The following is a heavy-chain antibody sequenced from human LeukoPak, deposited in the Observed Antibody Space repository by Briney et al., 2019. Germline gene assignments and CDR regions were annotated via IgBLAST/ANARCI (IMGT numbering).Heavy chain of an antibody. CDR2: IKKDGSEK. V-gene: IGHV3-7*01. J-gene: IGHJ4*02. CDR1: GFTFSSYW. Sequence: GGSLRLSCAASGFTFSSYWMNWVRQPPGKGPEWVANIKKDGSEKYYVDSVKGRFTISRDNAKDSVYLQMNSLRAEDTAVYYCARDPSRGYSYGYGDNWGQGTLVTVSS. CDR3: ARDPSRGYSYGYGDN. D-gene: IGHD5-18*01.